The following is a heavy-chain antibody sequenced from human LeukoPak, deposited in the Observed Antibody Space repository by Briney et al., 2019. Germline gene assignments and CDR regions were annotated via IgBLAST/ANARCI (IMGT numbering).Heavy chain of an antibody. V-gene: IGHV3-23*01. CDR1: GFTFNSYA. CDR2: ISGSGGST. CDR3: ARDFDQGGADYYFAY. J-gene: IGHJ4*02. Sequence: RGSLRLSCAASGFTFNSYAMSWVRQAPGKGLEGVSAISGSGGSTYYADSVKGRFTISRDNSKNTVFLQMNSLRIEDTAVYYCARDFDQGGADYYFAYWGQGTLVTVSS. D-gene: IGHD3-9*01.